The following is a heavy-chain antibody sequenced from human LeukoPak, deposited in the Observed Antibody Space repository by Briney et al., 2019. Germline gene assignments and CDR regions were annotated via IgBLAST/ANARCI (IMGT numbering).Heavy chain of an antibody. J-gene: IGHJ4*02. CDR2: IYSGDST. CDR3: AREVATGFSCFDY. V-gene: IGHV3-53*01. Sequence: GGSLRLSCAASGFTVNNNYMNWVRQAPGKGLEWVSLIYSGDSTYYADSVKGRFIISRDNSKNTLYLQMNSLRAEDTAVYYCAREVATGFSCFDYWGQGTLVTVSS. CDR1: GFTVNNNY. D-gene: IGHD2-21*02.